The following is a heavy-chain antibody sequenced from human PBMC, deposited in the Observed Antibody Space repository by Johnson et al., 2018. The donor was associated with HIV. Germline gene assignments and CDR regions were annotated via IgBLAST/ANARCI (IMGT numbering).Heavy chain of an antibody. CDR3: ARGSYNCWSGEREAFDI. CDR2: ISYDGSNK. CDR1: GFTFSSYA. V-gene: IGHV3-30-3*01. J-gene: IGHJ3*02. Sequence: VQLVESGGGVVQPGRSLRLSCAASGFTFSSYAMHWVRQAPCKGLEWVAVISYDGSNKYYADSVKGRFTISRDNSKNTLYLQMNSLRAEDTAVYYCARGSYNCWSGEREAFDIWGQGTMVTVSS. D-gene: IGHD3-3*01.